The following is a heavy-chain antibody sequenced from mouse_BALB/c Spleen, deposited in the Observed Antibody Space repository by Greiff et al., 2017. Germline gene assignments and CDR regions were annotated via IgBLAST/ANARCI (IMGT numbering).Heavy chain of an antibody. D-gene: IGHD1-1*01. Sequence: VQLQQSGAELMKPGASVKISCKATGYTFSSYWIEWVKQRPGHGLEWIGEILPGSGSTNYNEKFKGKATFTADTSSNTAYMQLSSLTSEDSAVYYCARRRYYGSSSYWYFDVWGAGTTVTVSS. V-gene: IGHV1-9*01. J-gene: IGHJ1*01. CDR3: ARRRYYGSSSYWYFDV. CDR2: ILPGSGST. CDR1: GYTFSSYW.